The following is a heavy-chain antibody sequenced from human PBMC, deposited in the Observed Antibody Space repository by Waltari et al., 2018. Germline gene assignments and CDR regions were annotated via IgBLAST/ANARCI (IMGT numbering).Heavy chain of an antibody. V-gene: IGHV3-30*02. CDR1: GFTFSGFD. D-gene: IGHD3-10*01. CDR3: AKGGPFGEPTPPDY. Sequence: QVQLVESGGGVVPPGGSLRLSCAASGFTFSGFDMHWVRQAPGKGLEWVAFIRYGSRYKYYAESVKGRFTISRDNSKNTVHLQMSSLRVEDTAVYYCAKGGPFGEPTPPDYWGQGTLVTVSS. J-gene: IGHJ4*01. CDR2: IRYGSRYK.